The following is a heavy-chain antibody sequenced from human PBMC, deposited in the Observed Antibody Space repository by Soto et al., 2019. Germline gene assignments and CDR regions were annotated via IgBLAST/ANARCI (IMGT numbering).Heavy chain of an antibody. Sequence: DGSMRLSCAASGFTFSSYAIKWVRQAPGNRLEWVSLIGESGTPTYYADFVKGRFSISRDNSGNTLFLEIYSLRAEDTAVYYCARYIPGVRYYGMDVWGQGTTVTVSS. CDR1: GFTFSSYA. V-gene: IGHV3-23*01. J-gene: IGHJ6*02. D-gene: IGHD2-2*01. CDR2: IGESGTPT. CDR3: ARYIPGVRYYGMDV.